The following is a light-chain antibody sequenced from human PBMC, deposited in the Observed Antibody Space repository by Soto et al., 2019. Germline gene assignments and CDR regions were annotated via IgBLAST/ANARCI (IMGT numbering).Light chain of an antibody. CDR1: NNDVGAYNY. J-gene: IGLJ3*02. V-gene: IGLV2-14*01. CDR3: ASYTISSTRV. CDR2: EVN. Sequence: QSALTQPASVSGSPGQSITISCTGSNNDVGAYNYVSWYQQHPGKAPKLIIYEVNNQPSGVSHRFSGSKSGNTASLTISGXXXXXXADYYCASYTISSTRVFGGGTKLTV.